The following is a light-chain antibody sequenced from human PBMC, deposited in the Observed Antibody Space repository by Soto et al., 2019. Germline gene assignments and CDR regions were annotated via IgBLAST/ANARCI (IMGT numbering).Light chain of an antibody. V-gene: IGKV4-1*01. Sequence: DIVMTQSPDSLAVSLGERATINCKSSQSILYSSNNNDCLAWYQQKPGQPPKLLIYWASTRESGVPDRFSGSGSGTDFTLTISSLQAEDVAVYYRQQYYSIPFTFGPGTKVDIK. CDR1: QSILYSSNNNDC. J-gene: IGKJ3*01. CDR3: QQYYSIPFT. CDR2: WAS.